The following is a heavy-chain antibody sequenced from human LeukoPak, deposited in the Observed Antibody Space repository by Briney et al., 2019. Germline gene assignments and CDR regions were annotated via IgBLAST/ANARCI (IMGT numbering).Heavy chain of an antibody. J-gene: IGHJ5*02. D-gene: IGHD5-18*01. V-gene: IGHV5-51*01. CDR2: IYAGDSDT. CDR1: GYRFTSYW. CDR3: ARNSTNWWFDP. Sequence: GESLKISCKGSGYRFTSYWIGWVRQMPGRGLEWMGIIYAGDSDTRYSPSFQGQVTISADKSISTAYLQWSSLKASDTAMYYCARNSTNWWFDPWGQGTLVTVSS.